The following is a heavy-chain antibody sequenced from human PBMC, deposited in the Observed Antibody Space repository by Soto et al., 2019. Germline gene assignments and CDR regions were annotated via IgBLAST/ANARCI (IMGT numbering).Heavy chain of an antibody. D-gene: IGHD3-3*01. CDR1: GFTFRSYA. Sequence: EVQLLESGGGLVQPGGSLRLSCAASGFTFRSYAMSWVRQAPGKGLEWVSAISGSGGSTYYADSVKGRFTISRDNSKNTLYLQMNSLRAEDTAVYYCAKDRTIFGVVIPYYFDYWGQGTLVTVSS. V-gene: IGHV3-23*01. CDR2: ISGSGGST. CDR3: AKDRTIFGVVIPYYFDY. J-gene: IGHJ4*02.